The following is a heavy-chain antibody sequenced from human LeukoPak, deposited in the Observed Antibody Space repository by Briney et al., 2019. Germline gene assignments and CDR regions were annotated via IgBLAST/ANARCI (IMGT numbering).Heavy chain of an antibody. CDR2: MNPNSGNT. D-gene: IGHD4-11*01. V-gene: IGHV1-8*03. Sequence: ASVKVSCKASGCTFTSYDINWVRQATGQGLEWMGWMNPNSGNTGYAQKFQGRVTITRNTSISTAYMELSSLRSEDTAVYYCARGPLPSSNYGYYYYYYMDVWGKGTTVTVSS. CDR1: GCTFTSYD. J-gene: IGHJ6*03. CDR3: ARGPLPSSNYGYYYYYYMDV.